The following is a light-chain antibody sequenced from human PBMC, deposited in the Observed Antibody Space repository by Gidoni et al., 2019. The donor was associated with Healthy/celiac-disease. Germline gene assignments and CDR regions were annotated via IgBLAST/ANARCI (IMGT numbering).Light chain of an antibody. Sequence: QTVVTQEPSLTVSPGGTVTLTCASSTGAITSGYYPNWFQQTPGQAPRALIYSTSNKNSWTPARFSGSLLGGKAALTLSGVQPEDEAEYYCLLYYGGAQLVFGGGTKLTV. V-gene: IGLV7-43*01. J-gene: IGLJ2*01. CDR1: TGAITSGYY. CDR2: STS. CDR3: LLYYGGAQLV.